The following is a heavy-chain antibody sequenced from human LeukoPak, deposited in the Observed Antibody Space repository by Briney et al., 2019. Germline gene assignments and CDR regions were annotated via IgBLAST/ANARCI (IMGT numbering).Heavy chain of an antibody. D-gene: IGHD3-22*01. CDR2: IYYSGST. CDR1: GGSINSYY. V-gene: IGHV4-59*01. Sequence: SETLSLTCTVSGGSINSYYWSWIRQPPGKGLEWIGYIYYSGSTNYNPSLKSRVTISVDTSKNQFSLKMSSVTAADTAVYYCARGYYDSSGYYLAAYWGQGTLVTAS. J-gene: IGHJ4*02. CDR3: ARGYYDSSGYYLAAY.